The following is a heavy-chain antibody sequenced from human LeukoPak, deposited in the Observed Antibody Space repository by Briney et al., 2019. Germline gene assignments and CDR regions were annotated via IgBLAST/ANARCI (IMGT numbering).Heavy chain of an antibody. Sequence: MTSQTLSLTCTVSGGSISSGSYYWSWIRQPAGKALEWIGRIYTSGSTNCNPSLKSRVTISVDTSKNQFSLRLSSVTAADTAVYYCARTSSGYYNWFDPWGQGTLVTVSS. CDR3: ARTSSGYYNWFDP. CDR1: GGSISSGSYY. J-gene: IGHJ5*02. D-gene: IGHD3-22*01. V-gene: IGHV4-61*02. CDR2: IYTSGST.